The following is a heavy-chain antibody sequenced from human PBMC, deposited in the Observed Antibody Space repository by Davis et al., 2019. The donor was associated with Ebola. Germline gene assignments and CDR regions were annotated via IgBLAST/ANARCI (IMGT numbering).Heavy chain of an antibody. CDR3: ARDINSGSYLGAFDS. CDR1: GFTFSTYS. CDR2: IKQDGNEK. D-gene: IGHD1-26*01. Sequence: PGGSLRLSCAASGFTFSTYSMSWVRQAPGKGLEWVANIKQDGNEKYYVDSVKGRFTISRDNAKNSLYLQMNSLRAEDTAFYYCARDINSGSYLGAFDSWSQGTLVTVSS. V-gene: IGHV3-7*03. J-gene: IGHJ4*02.